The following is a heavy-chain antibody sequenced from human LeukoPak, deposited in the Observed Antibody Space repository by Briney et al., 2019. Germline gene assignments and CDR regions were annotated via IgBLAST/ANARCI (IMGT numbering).Heavy chain of an antibody. CDR2: ISGSGGST. J-gene: IGHJ4*02. CDR1: GFTFRKYA. D-gene: IGHD6-19*01. Sequence: PGGSLRLSCAASGFTFRKYAMSWVRQAPGKGLEWVSTISGSGGSTYYADSVKGRFTISRDNSKNTLYLQMNSLRAEDTALYYCAKETTSAWYATMVGYWGQGTLVTVSS. CDR3: AKETTSAWYATMVGY. V-gene: IGHV3-23*01.